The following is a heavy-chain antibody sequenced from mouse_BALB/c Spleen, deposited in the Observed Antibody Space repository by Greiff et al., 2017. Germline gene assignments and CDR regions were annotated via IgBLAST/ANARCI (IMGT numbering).Heavy chain of an antibody. Sequence: EVQLQESGPGLVKPSQSLSLTCTVTGYSITSDYAWNWIRQFPGNKLEWMGYISYSGSTSYNPSLTSRISITRDTSKNQFFLQLNSVTTEDTATYYCTWGRSYAIDYWGQGTSVTVSS. J-gene: IGHJ4*01. CDR1: GYSITSDYA. CDR3: TWGRSYAIDY. CDR2: ISYSGST. V-gene: IGHV3-2*02.